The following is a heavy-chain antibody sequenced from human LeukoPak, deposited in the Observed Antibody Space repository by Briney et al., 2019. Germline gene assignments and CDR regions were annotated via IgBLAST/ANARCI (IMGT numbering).Heavy chain of an antibody. Sequence: GGSLRLSCAASGFSFSDAWMNWVRQAPGKGLEWVSIIYIDGTTHYADSVKGRFTISRDSSKNTLYLQMNSLRAEDTAVYYCARDRPISWFGKLLSHGMDVWGQGTTVTVSS. D-gene: IGHD3-10*01. CDR2: IYIDGTT. CDR3: ARDRPISWFGKLLSHGMDV. V-gene: IGHV3-53*01. CDR1: GFSFSDAW. J-gene: IGHJ6*02.